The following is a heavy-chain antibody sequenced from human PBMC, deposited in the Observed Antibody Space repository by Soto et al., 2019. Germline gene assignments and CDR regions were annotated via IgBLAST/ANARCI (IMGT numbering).Heavy chain of an antibody. V-gene: IGHV1-24*01. CDR3: ATLNEFCGGDCPFGAFDI. Sequence: ASVKVSCKVSGYTLIELSIHWVRQAPGKGLEWMGGFDPEGGETIYAQKFQGRVTMTEDTSTDTAYMALSSVRSEDSAVYYCATLNEFCGGDCPFGAFDIWGQGTTVTVSS. J-gene: IGHJ3*02. CDR2: FDPEGGET. D-gene: IGHD2-21*02. CDR1: GYTLIELS.